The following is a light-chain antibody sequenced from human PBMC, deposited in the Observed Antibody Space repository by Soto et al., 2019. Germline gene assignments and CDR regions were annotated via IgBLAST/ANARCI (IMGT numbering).Light chain of an antibody. CDR3: QQYGKSLYT. CDR1: QSVSSSY. J-gene: IGKJ2*01. CDR2: GAS. Sequence: EIVLTQSPGTLSLSPGERATLSCRASQSVSSSYLAWYQQKPGQAPRLLIYGASSRATGIPDRFSGSGSGTDFTLTISRLEPEDFAEYYCQQYGKSLYTFGQGTKLEIK. V-gene: IGKV3-20*01.